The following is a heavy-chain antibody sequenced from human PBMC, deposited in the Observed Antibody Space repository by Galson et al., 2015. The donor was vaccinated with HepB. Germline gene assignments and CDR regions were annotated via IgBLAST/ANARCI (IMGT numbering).Heavy chain of an antibody. CDR2: IWYDGNNK. CDR3: VKMMGTTHKTYYYGMDV. V-gene: IGHV3-33*06. CDR1: GFTFTNYG. J-gene: IGHJ6*02. D-gene: IGHD1-1*01. Sequence: SLRLSCAASGFTFTNYGMHWVRQAPGKGLEWVAIIWYDGNNKYYADSVKGRFTISRDNSKNTLYLQMNSLRVEDTAVYYCVKMMGTTHKTYYYGMDVWGQGTTVKVSS.